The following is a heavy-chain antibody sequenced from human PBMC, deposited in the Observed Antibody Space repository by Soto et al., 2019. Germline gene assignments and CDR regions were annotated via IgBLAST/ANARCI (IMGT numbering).Heavy chain of an antibody. CDR3: AKLIDDAGTGH. J-gene: IGHJ4*02. CDR1: GFTFSNYG. CDR2: ISGIGAST. V-gene: IGHV3-23*01. D-gene: IGHD6-13*01. Sequence: GGSLRLSCAASGFTFSNYGMAWVRQAPGKGLEWVSSISGIGASTFYAESVKGRSTISRDNSKNTLYLQLNALRAEDTAVYYCAKLIDDAGTGHWGPGTWVTVSS.